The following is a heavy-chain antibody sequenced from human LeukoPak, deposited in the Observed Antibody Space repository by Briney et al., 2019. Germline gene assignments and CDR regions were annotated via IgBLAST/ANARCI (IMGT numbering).Heavy chain of an antibody. Sequence: PSETLSLTCTVSGGSISNYFWSWIRQPPGKGLECIGYIYYSDSTNYNPSLKSRVTVSVDTSKNQFSLKLIAVTAADTAVYYCARVKGVVTAILDYWGQGTLVTVSS. CDR1: GGSISNYF. J-gene: IGHJ4*02. CDR3: ARVKGVVTAILDY. D-gene: IGHD2-21*02. V-gene: IGHV4-59*01. CDR2: IYYSDST.